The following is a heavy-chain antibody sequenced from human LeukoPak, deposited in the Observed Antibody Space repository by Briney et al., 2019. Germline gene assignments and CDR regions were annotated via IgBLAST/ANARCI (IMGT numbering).Heavy chain of an antibody. CDR3: AKGSSPLGHFDY. V-gene: IGHV3-64*04. D-gene: IGHD6-13*01. Sequence: PGGSLRLSCSASGFTFNRFYLHWVRQAPGKGLEFVSHISSNGATIYYADSVKGRFTISRDNSKSTLYLQMNSLRDEDTAVYHCAKGSSPLGHFDYWGQGTLVTVSS. CDR1: GFTFNRFY. J-gene: IGHJ4*02. CDR2: ISSNGATI.